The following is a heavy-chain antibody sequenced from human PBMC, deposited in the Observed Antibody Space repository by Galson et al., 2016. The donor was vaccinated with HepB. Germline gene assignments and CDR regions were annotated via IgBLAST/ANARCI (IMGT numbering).Heavy chain of an antibody. CDR2: INSDGSSR. V-gene: IGHV3-74*01. CDR3: AVSMGGAFDWYDYLDY. Sequence: SLRLSCAASGFTFSRYWMHWVRQVPGKGLVWVSRINSDGSSRNYADSVKGRFTISRDNAERTMYLQMNSLRVEDTALYYCAVSMGGAFDWYDYLDYWGQETLVAVTS. CDR1: GFTFSRYW. J-gene: IGHJ4*02. D-gene: IGHD3-9*01.